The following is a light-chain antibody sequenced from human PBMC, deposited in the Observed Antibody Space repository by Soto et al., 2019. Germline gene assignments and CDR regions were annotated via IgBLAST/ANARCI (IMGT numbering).Light chain of an antibody. CDR1: RSISNY. J-gene: IGKJ1*01. Sequence: DIQMTQSPSSLSASVGDRVTITCRASRSISNYLNWYQQKSGKVPRLLIYAASSLQPGVPSRFSGTGTGTAFTLDITSLQPEDAATYYCQQSYSVPRFGPGTRVDLK. V-gene: IGKV1-39*01. CDR3: QQSYSVPR. CDR2: AAS.